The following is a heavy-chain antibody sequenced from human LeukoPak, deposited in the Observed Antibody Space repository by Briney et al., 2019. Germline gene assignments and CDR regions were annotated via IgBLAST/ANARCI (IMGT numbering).Heavy chain of an antibody. CDR1: GFTFSSYA. Sequence: GGSLRLSCAASGFTFSSYAMSWVRQAPGKGLEWVSAISGSGGSTYYADSVKGRFTTSRDNSKNTLYLQMNSLRAEDTAVYYCAKPDRSYGSGSYQNSYWGQGTLVTVSS. V-gene: IGHV3-23*01. CDR2: ISGSGGST. D-gene: IGHD3-10*01. J-gene: IGHJ4*02. CDR3: AKPDRSYGSGSYQNSY.